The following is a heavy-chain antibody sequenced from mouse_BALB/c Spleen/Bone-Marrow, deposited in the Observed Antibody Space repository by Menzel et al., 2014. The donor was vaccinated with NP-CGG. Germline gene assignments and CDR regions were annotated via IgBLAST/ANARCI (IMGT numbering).Heavy chain of an antibody. J-gene: IGHJ3*01. CDR2: ILPGSDST. Sequence: QVQLQQSGAELTKPGASVKISCKATGYTFSSYWIEWVKQRPGHGLEWIGEILPGSDSTNYNENFKGKATFTADTSSNTAYMQLNSLTSEDSAVYFCARDSSDYLAWFAYWGQGTLVTV. CDR3: ARDSSDYLAWFAY. CDR1: GYTFSSYW. D-gene: IGHD3-2*01. V-gene: IGHV1-9*01.